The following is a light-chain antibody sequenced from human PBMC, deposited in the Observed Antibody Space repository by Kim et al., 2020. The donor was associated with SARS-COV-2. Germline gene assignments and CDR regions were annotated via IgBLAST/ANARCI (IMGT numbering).Light chain of an antibody. CDR3: QQSYSTPWT. J-gene: IGKJ1*01. V-gene: IGKV1-39*01. CDR2: SAS. CDR1: HTISSY. Sequence: ASVGDRVTITCRTRHTISSYLNWYQHKPGKAPKLLVYSASSLLSGVPSRFSGSGSGTDFTLTISSLQPEDFATYYCQQSYSTPWTFGQGTKVDIK.